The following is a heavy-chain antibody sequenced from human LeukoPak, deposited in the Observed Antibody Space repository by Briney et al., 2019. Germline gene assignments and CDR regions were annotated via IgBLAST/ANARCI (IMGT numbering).Heavy chain of an antibody. D-gene: IGHD2-2*01. CDR3: AKDSSSTRSFDC. CDR2: IYSGGST. V-gene: IGHV3-53*05. Sequence: GGSLRLSCAASGFTVSSNYMSWVRQAPGKGLEWVSVIYSGGSTYYADSVKGRFTISRDNSKNALYLQMNSLRAEDTAVYYCAKDSSSTRSFDCWGQGTLVTVSS. J-gene: IGHJ4*02. CDR1: GFTVSSNY.